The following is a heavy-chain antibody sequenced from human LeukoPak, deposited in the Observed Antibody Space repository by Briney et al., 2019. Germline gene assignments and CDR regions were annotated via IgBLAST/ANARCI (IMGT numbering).Heavy chain of an antibody. V-gene: IGHV3-48*02. Sequence: GGSLRLSCVAPGFTFSSYNMHWVRQAPGKGLEWVSYISTSGTVTLYADSVKGRFTISRDNAKNSLFLQMNSLRDEDTAVYYCARSIVGASQGYWGQGTLVTVSP. CDR3: ARSIVGASQGY. CDR2: ISTSGTVT. J-gene: IGHJ4*02. CDR1: GFTFSSYN. D-gene: IGHD1-26*01.